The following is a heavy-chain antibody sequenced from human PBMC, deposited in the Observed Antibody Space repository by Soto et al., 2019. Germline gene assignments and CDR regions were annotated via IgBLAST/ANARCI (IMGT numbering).Heavy chain of an antibody. V-gene: IGHV3-7*01. Sequence: PVGSLRLSCAASGFTFSGYWMSWVRQAPGKGLEWVANIKQDGSEKYYVDSVKGRFTISRDNAKNSLYLQMNSLRAEDTAVYYCARGYYFDYWGQGTLVTVSS. J-gene: IGHJ4*02. CDR1: GFTFSGYW. CDR3: ARGYYFDY. CDR2: IKQDGSEK.